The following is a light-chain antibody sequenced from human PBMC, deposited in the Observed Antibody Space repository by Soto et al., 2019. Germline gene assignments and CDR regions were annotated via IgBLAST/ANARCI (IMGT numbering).Light chain of an antibody. CDR2: DVS. Sequence: QSALNQPRSVSGSPGQSVTISCTGSSSDVGGSNFVSWYQQHPVKAPKLVIYDVSKRPSGVPDRFSGSKSGNTASLTISGLQAEDEADYYCCSYAGNSLWVFGGGTKLTVL. CDR1: SSDVGGSNF. V-gene: IGLV2-11*01. CDR3: CSYAGNSLWV. J-gene: IGLJ3*02.